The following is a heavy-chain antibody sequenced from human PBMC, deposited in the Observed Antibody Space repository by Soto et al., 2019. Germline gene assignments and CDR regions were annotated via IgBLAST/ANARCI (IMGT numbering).Heavy chain of an antibody. V-gene: IGHV1-8*02. Sequence: ASVKVSCKASVCTFSSYGISWVRQATGQGLEWMGWMNPNSGNTGYAQKFQGRVTMTRNTSISTAYMELSSLRSEDTAVYYCARRAYYDFWSGYSESYYYYYMDVWGKGTTVTVSS. CDR1: VCTFSSYG. CDR3: ARRAYYDFWSGYSESYYYYYMDV. CDR2: MNPNSGNT. J-gene: IGHJ6*03. D-gene: IGHD3-3*01.